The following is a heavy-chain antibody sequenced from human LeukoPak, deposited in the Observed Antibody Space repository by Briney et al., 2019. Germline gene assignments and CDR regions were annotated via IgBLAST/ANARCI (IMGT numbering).Heavy chain of an antibody. V-gene: IGHV1-18*01. J-gene: IGHJ3*02. Sequence: GASVKVSCKASGYTFTSYGISWVRQAPGQGLEWMGWISAYNGNTNYAQKLQGRVTMTEDTSTDTAYMELSSLRSEDTAVYYCATANVDTAMVTDDAFDIWGQGTMVTVSS. D-gene: IGHD5-18*01. CDR2: ISAYNGNT. CDR3: ATANVDTAMVTDDAFDI. CDR1: GYTFTSYG.